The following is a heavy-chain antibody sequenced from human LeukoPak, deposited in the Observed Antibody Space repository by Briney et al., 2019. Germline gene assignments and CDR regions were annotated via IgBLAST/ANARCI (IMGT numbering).Heavy chain of an antibody. Sequence: ETLSLTCTVSGGSISSYYWSWIRQPPGKGLEWVSAISGSGGSTYYADSVKGRFTISRDNSKNTLYLQMNSLRAEDTAVYYCARGSTYCYGNCYGTKYWGQGTLVTVSS. D-gene: IGHD2-21*02. CDR2: ISGSGGST. CDR3: ARGSTYCYGNCYGTKY. V-gene: IGHV3-23*01. CDR1: GGSISSYY. J-gene: IGHJ4*02.